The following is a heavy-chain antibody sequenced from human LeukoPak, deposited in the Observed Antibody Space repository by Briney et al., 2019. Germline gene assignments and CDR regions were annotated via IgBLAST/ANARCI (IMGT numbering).Heavy chain of an antibody. CDR1: GYSINSDYY. V-gene: IGHV4-38-2*01. CDR3: ARGGDYRGNWFDP. D-gene: IGHD3-10*01. CDR2: IYHSGTT. Sequence: SETLSLTCAVSGYSINSDYYWGWVRQPPGKGLEWIGSIYHSGTTYYNPSLKSRVTISVDTSKNQFSLRLNSVTAADTAVYYCARGGDYRGNWFDPWGQGTLVTVSS. J-gene: IGHJ5*02.